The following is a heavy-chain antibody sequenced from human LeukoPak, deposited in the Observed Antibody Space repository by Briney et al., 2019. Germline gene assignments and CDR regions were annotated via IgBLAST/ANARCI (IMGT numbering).Heavy chain of an antibody. CDR1: GGTFSSYA. J-gene: IGHJ5*02. D-gene: IGHD3-22*01. Sequence: SVKVSCKASGGTFSSYAISWVRQAPGQGLEWMGRIIPIFGIANYAQKFQGRVTITADKSTSTAYMELSSLRSEDTAVYYCARDPNYYYDSSGYYENWFDPWGQGTLATVSS. CDR3: ARDPNYYYDSSGYYENWFDP. V-gene: IGHV1-69*04. CDR2: IIPIFGIA.